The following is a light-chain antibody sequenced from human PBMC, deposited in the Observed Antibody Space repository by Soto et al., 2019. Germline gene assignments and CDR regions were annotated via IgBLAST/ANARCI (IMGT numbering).Light chain of an antibody. Sequence: DIQMTQSPSSLSASVGDRVTITCQASQDISNYLNWYQQKPGKAPKLLIYDASNLETRVPSRFSGSGSGTDFTFTISRLQPEDIATYYGQQYDNLPLLTFGGGTKVEIK. CDR1: QDISNY. J-gene: IGKJ4*01. CDR3: QQYDNLPLLT. CDR2: DAS. V-gene: IGKV1-33*01.